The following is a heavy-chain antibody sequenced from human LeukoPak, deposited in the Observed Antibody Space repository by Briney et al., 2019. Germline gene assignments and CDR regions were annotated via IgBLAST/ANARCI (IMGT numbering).Heavy chain of an antibody. J-gene: IGHJ5*02. D-gene: IGHD2-2*01. CDR2: VRDKVNSYAT. CDR1: GFSFSDSA. CDR3: TGVFCSSTSCYAP. Sequence: GGSLRLSCAASGFSFSDSAIHWVRQASGKGLEWVGRVRDKVNSYATTYAASVKGRFTISRDDSKNTAYLQMSSLKTEDTAVYYCTGVFCSSTSCYAPWGQGTLVTVSS. V-gene: IGHV3-73*01.